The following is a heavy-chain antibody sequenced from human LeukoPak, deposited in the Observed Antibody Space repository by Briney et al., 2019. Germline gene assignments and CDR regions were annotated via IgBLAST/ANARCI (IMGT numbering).Heavy chain of an antibody. CDR2: ISGSGGST. V-gene: IGHV3-23*01. Sequence: PGGSLRLSCAASGFTFSSYDMSWVRQAPGKGLEWVSAISGSGGSTYYADSVKGRFTISRDNSKNTLYLQMNSLRAEDTAVYYCAKDTRGSMTTTEGLFDYWGQGTLVTVSS. D-gene: IGHD4-17*01. J-gene: IGHJ4*02. CDR3: AKDTRGSMTTTEGLFDY. CDR1: GFTFSSYD.